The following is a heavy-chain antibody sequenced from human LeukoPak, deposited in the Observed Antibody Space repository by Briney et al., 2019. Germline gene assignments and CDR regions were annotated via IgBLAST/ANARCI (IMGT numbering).Heavy chain of an antibody. CDR3: EKCKPPDTALFDP. J-gene: IGHJ5*02. D-gene: IGHD5-18*01. V-gene: IGHV1-8*01. Sequence: GASVRVSCTASGYTFTSYDINWVRQAPGQGLEWMGWMNPNSGNTGYAQKFQGRVTMTRNTSISTVYMELSSLRSEDTAVYYCEKCKPPDTALFDPWGQGTLVTVSS. CDR1: GYTFTSYD. CDR2: MNPNSGNT.